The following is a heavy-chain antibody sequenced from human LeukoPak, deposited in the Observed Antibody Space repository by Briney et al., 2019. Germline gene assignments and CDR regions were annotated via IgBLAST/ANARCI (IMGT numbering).Heavy chain of an antibody. CDR3: ARDPIVVVITRGAFDI. CDR1: GGTFSSYA. Sequence: SVKVSYLASGGTFSSYAISWVRQAPGQGLEWMGRIIPIFGTANYAQKFQGRVTITADKSTSTAYMELSSLRSEDTAVYYCARDPIVVVITRGAFDIWGQGTMVTVSS. D-gene: IGHD3-22*01. V-gene: IGHV1-69*06. J-gene: IGHJ3*02. CDR2: IIPIFGTA.